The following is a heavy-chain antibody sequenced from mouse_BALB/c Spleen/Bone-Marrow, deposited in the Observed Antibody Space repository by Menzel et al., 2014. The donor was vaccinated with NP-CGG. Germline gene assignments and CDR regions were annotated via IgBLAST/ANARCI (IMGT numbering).Heavy chain of an antibody. V-gene: IGHV5-17*02. Sequence: EVQGVESGGGLVQPGGSRKLSCAASGFTFSSFGMHWVRQAPEKGLEWVACISSGSRTVFYADTVKGRFTISRDNPKNTLFLQMTSLRSEDTAMYYCTRSRGNWDDFDYWGQGTTLTVSS. CDR2: ISSGSRTV. D-gene: IGHD3-3*01. J-gene: IGHJ2*01. CDR1: GFTFSSFG. CDR3: TRSRGNWDDFDY.